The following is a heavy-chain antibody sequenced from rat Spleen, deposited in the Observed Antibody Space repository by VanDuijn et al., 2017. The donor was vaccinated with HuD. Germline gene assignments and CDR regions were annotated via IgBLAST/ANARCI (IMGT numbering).Heavy chain of an antibody. V-gene: IGHV5-25*01. CDR1: GFTFNDHF. CDR2: ISPSGGST. CDR3: ARRHYGYTDYFDY. D-gene: IGHD1-9*01. J-gene: IGHJ2*01. Sequence: EVQLVESNGGLVQPGRSLKLSCAASGFTFNDHFMAWVRQAPTKGLEWVASISPSGGSTYYRDSVKGRFTISRDNAKSTLYLQMDSLRSEATATYYCARRHYGYTDYFDYWGQGVMVTVSS.